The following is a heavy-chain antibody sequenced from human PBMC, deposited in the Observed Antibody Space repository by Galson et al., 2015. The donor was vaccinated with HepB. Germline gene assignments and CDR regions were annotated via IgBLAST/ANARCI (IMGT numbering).Heavy chain of an antibody. CDR2: IHSGRTT. Sequence: SLRLSCAASGFSVSRNYMSWVRQAPGKGLEWVSVIHSGRTTFYADSVKGRFTISRDNSKNTVYLQMNSLRAEDTAIYYCAGDYSNNWYSGLGYWGQGTLVTVSS. D-gene: IGHD6-13*01. J-gene: IGHJ4*02. CDR1: GFSVSRNY. CDR3: AGDYSNNWYSGLGY. V-gene: IGHV3-53*01.